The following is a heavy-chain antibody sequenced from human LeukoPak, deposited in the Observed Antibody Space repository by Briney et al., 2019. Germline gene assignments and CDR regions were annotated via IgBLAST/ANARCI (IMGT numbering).Heavy chain of an antibody. Sequence: GSLRLSCAGSGFTFSSFWMHWVRQPPGKGLEWIGSISYRGTTYYNPSLKSRVTISVDTSENLFSLKVNYVTAADTAVYYCARRAAVGKNWFDPWGQGTLVTVSS. D-gene: IGHD6-13*01. CDR1: GFTFSSFW. CDR2: ISYRGTT. V-gene: IGHV4-39*01. J-gene: IGHJ5*02. CDR3: ARRAAVGKNWFDP.